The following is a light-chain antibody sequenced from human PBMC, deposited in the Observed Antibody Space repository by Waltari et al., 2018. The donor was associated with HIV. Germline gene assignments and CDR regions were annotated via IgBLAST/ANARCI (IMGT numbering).Light chain of an antibody. CDR1: SSEFGFYNY. CDR2: EVT. CDR3: TSYTANDTLV. Sequence: QSALTQPASVSGSPGQSLTISCTGTSSEFGFYNYVSWYQQVPGKVPTVIIYEVTRRPSGFANRFSGSNAGSTASLTISGLQADDECDDYCTSYTANDTLVFGGGTKVTVL. V-gene: IGLV2-14*01. J-gene: IGLJ2*01.